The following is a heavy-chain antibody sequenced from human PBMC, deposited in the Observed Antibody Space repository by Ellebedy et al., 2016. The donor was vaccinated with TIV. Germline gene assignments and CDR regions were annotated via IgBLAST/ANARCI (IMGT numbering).Heavy chain of an antibody. J-gene: IGHJ6*02. CDR3: ARAWGFKLNYFYYGMDV. V-gene: IGHV4-4*02. D-gene: IGHD1-7*01. CDR2: IYHRGST. CDR1: GRSIGSSNW. Sequence: SETLSLXCAVSGRSIGSSNWWSWVRQLPGKWLEWIGEIYHRGSTHYNPSLKSRITISVDKSKNQFSLKLSSVTAADTAVYYCARAWGFKLNYFYYGMDVWGQGTTVTVSS.